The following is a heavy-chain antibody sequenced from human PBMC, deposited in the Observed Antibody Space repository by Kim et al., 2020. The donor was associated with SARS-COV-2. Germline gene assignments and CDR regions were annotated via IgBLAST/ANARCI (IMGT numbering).Heavy chain of an antibody. CDR3: TALGEEVYYGSGSYYNY. CDR1: GFTFSNAW. V-gene: IGHV3-15*01. CDR2: IKSKTDGGTT. J-gene: IGHJ4*02. D-gene: IGHD3-10*01. Sequence: GGSLRLSCAASGFTFSNAWMSWVRQAPGKGLEWVGRIKSKTDGGTTDYAAPVKGRFTISRDDSKNTLYLQMNSLKTEDTAVYYCTALGEEVYYGSGSYYNYWGQGTLVTVSS.